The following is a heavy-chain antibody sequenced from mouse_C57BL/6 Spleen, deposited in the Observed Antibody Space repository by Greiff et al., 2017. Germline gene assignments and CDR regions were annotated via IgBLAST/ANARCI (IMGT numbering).Heavy chain of an antibody. CDR3: ARNDPYDYGGLMDY. CDR2: IWSGGST. Sequence: QVQRQQSGPGLVQPSQSLSITCTVSGFSLTSYGVHWVRQSPGKGLEWLGVIWSGGSTDYNAAFISRLGISKDNSKRQVFFKMNSLQAGDTAIYYCARNDPYDYGGLMDYWGQGTSVTVSS. D-gene: IGHD2-4*01. J-gene: IGHJ4*01. CDR1: GFSLTSYG. V-gene: IGHV2-2*01.